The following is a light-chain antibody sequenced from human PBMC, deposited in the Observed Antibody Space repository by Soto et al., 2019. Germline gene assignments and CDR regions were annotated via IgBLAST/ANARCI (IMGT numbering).Light chain of an antibody. CDR3: QQYETSSGT. V-gene: IGKV1-5*01. Sequence: DIKYNQSPSTLAASVDDTVAFTCRASQSVSGWLAWYQQKPGEAPKLLIYDASALPRGVPSRFSGSGSGTKFTLTIASLQPDDFATYYCQQYETSSGTFGPGTKVDIK. CDR2: DAS. CDR1: QSVSGW. J-gene: IGKJ1*01.